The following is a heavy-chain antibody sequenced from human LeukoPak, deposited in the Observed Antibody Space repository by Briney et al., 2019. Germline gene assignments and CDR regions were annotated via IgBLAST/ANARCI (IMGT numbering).Heavy chain of an antibody. CDR2: INHSGST. D-gene: IGHD6-13*01. CDR3: ARGRRPAAATGWFDP. V-gene: IGHV4-34*01. Sequence: SETLSLTCAVYGGSFSGYYWSWIRQPPGKGLEWIGEINHSGSTNYKASLKSRVTISVDTSKTQFSLKLNSVTAADTAVYYCARGRRPAAATGWFDPWGQGTLVTVSS. J-gene: IGHJ5*02. CDR1: GGSFSGYY.